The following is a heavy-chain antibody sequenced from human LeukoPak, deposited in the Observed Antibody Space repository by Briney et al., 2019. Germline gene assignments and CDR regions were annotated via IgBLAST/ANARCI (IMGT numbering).Heavy chain of an antibody. CDR1: GGTFSSYA. CDR3: ARGDTAMVYYYMDV. CDR2: IIPIFGTA. Sequence: ASVKVSCKASGGTFSSYAISWVRQAPGQGLEWMGGIIPIFGTANYAQKFQGRVTITADESTSTAYMELSSLRSEDTAVYYCARGDTAMVYYYMDVWGKGTTVTVSS. D-gene: IGHD5-18*01. V-gene: IGHV1-69*13. J-gene: IGHJ6*03.